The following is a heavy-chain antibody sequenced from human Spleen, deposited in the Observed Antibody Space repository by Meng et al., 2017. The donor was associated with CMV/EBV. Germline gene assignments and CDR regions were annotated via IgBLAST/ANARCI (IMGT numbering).Heavy chain of an antibody. D-gene: IGHD3-10*01. Sequence: ASVKVSCKASGYTFTGYYMHWVRQAPGQGPEWMGWISPNNGGTNSAEKFQGRVTMTRDRSISTVYMELSGLRSDDTAVYYCVRGDYASGNHYTSFEYWGQGTLVTVSS. CDR3: VRGDYASGNHYTSFEY. CDR2: ISPNNGGT. V-gene: IGHV1-2*02. J-gene: IGHJ4*02. CDR1: GYTFTGYY.